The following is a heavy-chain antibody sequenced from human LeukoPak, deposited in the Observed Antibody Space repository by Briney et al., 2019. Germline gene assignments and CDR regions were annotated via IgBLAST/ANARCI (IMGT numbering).Heavy chain of an antibody. CDR2: IYYSGST. V-gene: IGHV4-59*01. CDR1: GGSISNYY. D-gene: IGHD6-13*01. J-gene: IGHJ4*02. CDR3: ARGDIWQQLVSFDY. Sequence: SETLSLTCTVSGGSISNYYWSWIRQPPGKGLEWIGYIYYSGSTNYNPSLKSRVTISVDTSKNQFSLKLSSVTAADTAVYYCARGDIWQQLVSFDYWGQGTLVTVSS.